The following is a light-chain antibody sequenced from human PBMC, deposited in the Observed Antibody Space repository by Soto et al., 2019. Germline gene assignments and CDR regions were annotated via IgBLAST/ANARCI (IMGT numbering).Light chain of an antibody. CDR1: QSLNNR. CDR3: HQYKTYST. J-gene: IGKJ1*01. Sequence: DIQMTQSPSTLSASVGDRVTITCRASQSLNNRLAWYQQKPGKAPKLLIYDASTLESGVSSRFSGTGSATECTLTITDLQADDLATYFCHQYKTYSTFGQGTKVDIK. CDR2: DAS. V-gene: IGKV1-5*01.